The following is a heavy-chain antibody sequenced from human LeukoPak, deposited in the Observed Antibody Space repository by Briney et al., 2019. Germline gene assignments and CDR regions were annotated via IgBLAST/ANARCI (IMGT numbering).Heavy chain of an antibody. Sequence: SETLCLTCAAYGGSFSGYYWNWIRQAPGKGLEWIGEINHSGSTNYNPSLKSRVTISVDTSKNQFSLTLISMTAADTAVDYCASTPRKRGLYSRSWPAWMDVWGKGTTVTVSS. D-gene: IGHD6-13*01. J-gene: IGHJ6*04. CDR3: ASTPRKRGLYSRSWPAWMDV. CDR2: INHSGST. V-gene: IGHV4-34*01. CDR1: GGSFSGYY.